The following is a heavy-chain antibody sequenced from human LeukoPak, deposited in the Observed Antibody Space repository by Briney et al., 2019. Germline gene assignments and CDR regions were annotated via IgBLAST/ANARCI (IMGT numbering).Heavy chain of an antibody. J-gene: IGHJ4*02. CDR1: GYTFTSYA. Sequence: GASVKVSCKASGYTFTSYAMHWVRQAPGQRLEWMGWINAGNGNTKYSQEFQGRVTITRDTSASTAYMELSSLRSEDTAVYYCARGGLRYFDWPHDYWGQGTLVTVSS. V-gene: IGHV1-3*03. CDR2: INAGNGNT. D-gene: IGHD3-9*01. CDR3: ARGGLRYFDWPHDY.